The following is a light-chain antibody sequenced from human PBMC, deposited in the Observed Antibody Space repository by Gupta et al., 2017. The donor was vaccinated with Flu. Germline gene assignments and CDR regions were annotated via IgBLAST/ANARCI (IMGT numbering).Light chain of an antibody. Sequence: DIQMTQSPSSLSASVGDRVTITCRASQSSSSYLNWYQQKPGKAPKLLIYAASSLQSGVPSRFSGSGSGTDFTLTISSLQPEDFATYYCQQRYSTPRTFGQGTRLEIK. V-gene: IGKV1-39*01. CDR2: AAS. CDR3: QQRYSTPRT. J-gene: IGKJ2*01. CDR1: QSSSSY.